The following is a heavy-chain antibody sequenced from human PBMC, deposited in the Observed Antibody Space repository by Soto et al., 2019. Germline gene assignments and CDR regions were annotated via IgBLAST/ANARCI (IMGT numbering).Heavy chain of an antibody. D-gene: IGHD3-10*01. J-gene: IGHJ6*02. CDR1: GVTFSSYA. Sequence: SVKVSCKASGVTFSSYAISWVRQAPGQGLEWMGGIIPIFGTANYAQKFQGRVTITADESTSTAYMELSSLRSEDTAVYYCARVPHEVLWFGDKSYYYYGMDVWGQGTTVTVSS. CDR3: ARVPHEVLWFGDKSYYYYGMDV. V-gene: IGHV1-69*13. CDR2: IIPIFGTA.